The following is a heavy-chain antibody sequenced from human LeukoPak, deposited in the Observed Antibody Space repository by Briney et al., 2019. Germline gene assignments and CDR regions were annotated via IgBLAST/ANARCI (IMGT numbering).Heavy chain of an antibody. CDR3: AKYGVVLPPGSHIPHWFDF. CDR1: GYTFTGYY. V-gene: IGHV1-2*02. Sequence: ASVKVSCKASGYTFTGYYMHWVRQAPGQGLEWMGWINPISGGTNYAQKFQGRVTMTRDTSISTAYMELSRLRSDDTAVYYCAKYGVVLPPGSHIPHWFDFWGQGSLVTVSS. J-gene: IGHJ5*01. CDR2: INPISGGT. D-gene: IGHD2-8*01.